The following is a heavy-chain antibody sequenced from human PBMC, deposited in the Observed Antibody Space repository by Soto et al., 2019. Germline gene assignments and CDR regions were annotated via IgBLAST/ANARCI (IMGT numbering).Heavy chain of an antibody. J-gene: IGHJ5*02. V-gene: IGHV3-53*01. CDR3: ARDKESLLFNWFDP. CDR2: IYRAGKI. D-gene: IGHD3-3*01. CDR1: GFTVRSNY. Sequence: GGSLRLSCAASGFTVRSNYMTWVRRAPGKGLEWVSVIYRAGKIYYADSVKGRFTTSSDNSQNTWFLQMNSLRAEDTAVYFCARDKESLLFNWFDPWGQGTLVTVSS.